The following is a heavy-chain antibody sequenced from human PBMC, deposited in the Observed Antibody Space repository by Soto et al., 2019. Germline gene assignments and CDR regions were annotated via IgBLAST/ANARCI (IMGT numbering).Heavy chain of an antibody. V-gene: IGHV1-2*02. CDR3: GRGRSGQLVVFY. CDR2: IGPASGDT. J-gene: IGHJ4*02. CDR1: GYTFTGHY. Sequence: QVQLVQSGAEVKKPGASVKVSCKASGYTFTGHYIHWVRQAPGQGPEWMGEIGPASGDTRYAQKFQGRVTMTRDTSITTVYMELNNLSPDDTAVYYCGRGRSGQLVVFYWGQATPVTVSS. D-gene: IGHD3-10*01.